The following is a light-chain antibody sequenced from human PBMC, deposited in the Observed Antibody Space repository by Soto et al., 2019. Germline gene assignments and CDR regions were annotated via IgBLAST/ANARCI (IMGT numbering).Light chain of an antibody. J-gene: IGLJ2*01. Sequence: QSALTQPRSVSGSPGQSVTISCTGTSSDVGAYNYVSWYQQHPGKAPKLMIYEVSNRPSGVSNRFSGSKSGNTASLTISGLQAEDEADYYCCSYAGSYTLVFGGGTKLTVL. CDR2: EVS. V-gene: IGLV2-11*01. CDR3: CSYAGSYTLV. CDR1: SSDVGAYNY.